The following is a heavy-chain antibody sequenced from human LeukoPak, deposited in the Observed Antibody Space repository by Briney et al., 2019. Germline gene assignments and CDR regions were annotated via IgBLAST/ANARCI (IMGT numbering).Heavy chain of an antibody. D-gene: IGHD6-19*01. CDR3: ARGIAVADLDY. J-gene: IGHJ4*02. Sequence: GGSLRLSCAASGFTLSSYEMNWVRQAPGKGLEWVSYISSSGSTIYYADSVKGRFTISRDNAKNSLYLQMNSLRAEDTAVYYCARGIAVADLDYWGQGTLVTVSS. CDR2: ISSSGSTI. CDR1: GFTLSSYE. V-gene: IGHV3-48*03.